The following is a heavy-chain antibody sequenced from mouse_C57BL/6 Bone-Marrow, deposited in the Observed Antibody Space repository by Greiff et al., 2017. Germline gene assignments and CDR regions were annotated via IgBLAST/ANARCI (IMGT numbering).Heavy chain of an antibody. CDR3: ARRDYYGIYYFDY. J-gene: IGHJ2*01. CDR2: IYPGSGNT. CDR1: GYTFTDYY. D-gene: IGHD1-1*01. V-gene: IGHV1-76*01. Sequence: VQLQQSGAELVRPGASVKLSCKASGYTFTDYYINWVKQRPGQGLEWIARIYPGSGNTYYNEKFTGKATLTAEKSSSTAYMQLSSLTSEDSAGYFCARRDYYGIYYFDYWGQGTTLTVSS.